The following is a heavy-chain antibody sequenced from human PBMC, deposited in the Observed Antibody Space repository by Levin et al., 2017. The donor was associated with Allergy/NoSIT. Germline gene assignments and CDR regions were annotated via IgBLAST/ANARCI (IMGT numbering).Heavy chain of an antibody. J-gene: IGHJ3*02. D-gene: IGHD4-17*01. CDR3: AHIGGDYVPDAFDI. V-gene: IGHV2-5*02. Sequence: SGPTLVKPTQTLTLTCTFSGFSLSTSGVGVGWIRQPPGKALEWLALIYWDDDKRYSPSLKSRLTITKDTSKNQVVLTMTNMDPVDTATYYCAHIGGDYVPDAFDIWGQGTMVTVSS. CDR1: GFSLSTSGVG. CDR2: IYWDDDK.